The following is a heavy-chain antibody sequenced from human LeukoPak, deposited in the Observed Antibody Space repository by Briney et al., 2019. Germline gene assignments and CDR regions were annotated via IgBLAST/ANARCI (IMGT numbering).Heavy chain of an antibody. V-gene: IGHV3-23*01. CDR2: ISGSGGNT. Sequence: GGSLRLSCAASGFTFSSHAMSWVRQAPGKGLEWVSAISGSGGNTYYADSVKGRFTISRDNSKNTLYLQMNSLRAEDTAVYYCAKTKGYYDSSGYSDYWGQGTLVTVSS. CDR3: AKTKGYYDSSGYSDY. J-gene: IGHJ4*02. CDR1: GFTFSSHA. D-gene: IGHD3-22*01.